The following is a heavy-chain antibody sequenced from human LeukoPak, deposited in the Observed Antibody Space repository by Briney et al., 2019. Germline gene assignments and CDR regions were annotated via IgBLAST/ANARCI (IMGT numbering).Heavy chain of an antibody. Sequence: SQTLSLTCTVSGGSISSGGYYWSWIRQHPGKGLEWIGYIYYSGSTYYNPSLKSRVTISVDTSKNQFSLKLSSVTAADTAVYYCARRNDILTGQDAFDIWGQGTMVTVSS. CDR1: GGSISSGGYY. V-gene: IGHV4-31*03. J-gene: IGHJ3*02. D-gene: IGHD3-9*01. CDR2: IYYSGST. CDR3: ARRNDILTGQDAFDI.